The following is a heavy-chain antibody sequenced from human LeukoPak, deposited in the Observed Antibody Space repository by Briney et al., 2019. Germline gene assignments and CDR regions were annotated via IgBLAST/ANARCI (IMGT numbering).Heavy chain of an antibody. Sequence: ASVKVSCKASGYTFTGYYMHWVRQAPGQGLEWMGWINPNSGGTNYAQKFQGRVTMTRDTSISTAYMELSRLRSDDTAVYYCARVRQLPIVGATSNWFDPWGQGTLVTVSS. V-gene: IGHV1-2*02. CDR2: INPNSGGT. CDR3: ARVRQLPIVGATSNWFDP. J-gene: IGHJ5*02. D-gene: IGHD1-26*01. CDR1: GYTFTGYY.